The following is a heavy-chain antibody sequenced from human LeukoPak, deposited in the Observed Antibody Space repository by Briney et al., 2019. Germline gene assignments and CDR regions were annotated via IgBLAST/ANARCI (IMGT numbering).Heavy chain of an antibody. Sequence: GGSLRLSCAASGFTFSSYGMHWVRQAPGKGLEWVAVISYDGSNKYYADSVKGRFTISRDNSKNTLYLQMNSLRAEDTAVYYCANGGEYQLFNWFDPWGQGTLVTVSS. D-gene: IGHD2-2*01. CDR2: ISYDGSNK. CDR3: ANGGEYQLFNWFDP. V-gene: IGHV3-30*18. J-gene: IGHJ5*02. CDR1: GFTFSSYG.